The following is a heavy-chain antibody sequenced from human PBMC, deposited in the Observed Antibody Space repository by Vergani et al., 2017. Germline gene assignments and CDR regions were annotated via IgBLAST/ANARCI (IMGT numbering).Heavy chain of an antibody. CDR1: ADSISSGSYY. D-gene: IGHD1-26*01. J-gene: IGHJ6*02. Sequence: QLQLQQSGPGLVKPSETLFLTCTVSADSISSGSYYWGWIRQPPGKSLEWIGNIYYSGLTYYNPSLKSRVAISVDTSKSPFSLKLSSVTAADTAVYYCARAYSGSDSADYYYYGMDVWGQGTTVTVYS. CDR2: IYYSGLT. CDR3: ARAYSGSDSADYYYYGMDV. V-gene: IGHV4-39*07.